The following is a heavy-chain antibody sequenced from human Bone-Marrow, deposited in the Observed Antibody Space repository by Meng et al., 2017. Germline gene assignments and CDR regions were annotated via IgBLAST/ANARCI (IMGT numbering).Heavy chain of an antibody. CDR3: ATLGDDYDNRGDAFDI. J-gene: IGHJ3*02. CDR1: GYSFTSYY. V-gene: IGHV1-46*01. D-gene: IGHD3-22*01. Sequence: ASVKVSCKASGYSFTSYYMHWVRQAPGEGLEWMGVINPSGGSTSYAQKFQGRVTMTRDTSTSTVYMELSSLRSEDTAVYYCATLGDDYDNRGDAFDIWGQATMATVSS. CDR2: INPSGGST.